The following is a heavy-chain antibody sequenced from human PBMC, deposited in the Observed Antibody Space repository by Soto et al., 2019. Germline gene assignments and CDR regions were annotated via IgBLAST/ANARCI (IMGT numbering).Heavy chain of an antibody. V-gene: IGHV1-69*06. J-gene: IGHJ4*02. CDR2: IIPIFGTA. D-gene: IGHD3-22*01. CDR3: ARDSYYYDSSGRDLGY. CDR1: GGTFSSYA. Sequence: SVKVSCKASGGTFSSYAISWVRQAPGQGLEWMGGIIPIFGTANYAQKFQGRVTITADKSTSTAYMELSSLRSEDTAVYYCARDSYYYDSSGRDLGYWGQGTLVTVSS.